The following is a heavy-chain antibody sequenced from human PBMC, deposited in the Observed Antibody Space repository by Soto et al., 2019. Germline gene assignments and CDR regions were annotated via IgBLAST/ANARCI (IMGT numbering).Heavy chain of an antibody. V-gene: IGHV1-3*01. CDR3: ARELGIEVVRDRYYFDY. CDR2: INAGNGNT. J-gene: IGHJ4*02. Sequence: GASVKVSCKASGYTFTSYAMHWVRQAPGQRLEWMGWINAGNGNTKYSQKFQGRVTITRDTSASTANMELGSLRSKDTAVYYCARELGIEVVRDRYYFDYWGQGTLVTVSS. CDR1: GYTFTSYA. D-gene: IGHD6-19*01.